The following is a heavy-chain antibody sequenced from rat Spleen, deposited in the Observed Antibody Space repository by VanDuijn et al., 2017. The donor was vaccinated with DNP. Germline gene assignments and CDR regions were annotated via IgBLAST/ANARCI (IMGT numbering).Heavy chain of an antibody. CDR1: GFPFSDYA. CDR3: ATHGELWFFDF. CDR2: IIYEGSRT. Sequence: EVQLVESGGGLVQPGRSLKLSCAASGFPFSDYAMAWVRQAPTKGLGWVATIIYEGSRTSYRDPVKGRFTISRDNARSTLHLQMDSLRSEDTATYYCATHGELWFFDFWGPGTMVTVSS. V-gene: IGHV5S10*01. J-gene: IGHJ1*01. D-gene: IGHD5-1*01.